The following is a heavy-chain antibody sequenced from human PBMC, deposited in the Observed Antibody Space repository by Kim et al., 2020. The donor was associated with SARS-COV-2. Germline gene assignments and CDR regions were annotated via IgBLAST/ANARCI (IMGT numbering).Heavy chain of an antibody. CDR1: GFTFSSYS. CDR3: AREILGYCSSTSCEGG. Sequence: GGSLRLSCAASGFTFSSYSMNWVRQAPGKGLEWVSSISSSSSYIYYADSVKGRFTISRDNAKNSLYLQMNSLRAEDTAVYYCAREILGYCSSTSCEGGWGQGTMVTVSS. D-gene: IGHD2-2*01. CDR2: ISSSSSYI. J-gene: IGHJ3*01. V-gene: IGHV3-21*01.